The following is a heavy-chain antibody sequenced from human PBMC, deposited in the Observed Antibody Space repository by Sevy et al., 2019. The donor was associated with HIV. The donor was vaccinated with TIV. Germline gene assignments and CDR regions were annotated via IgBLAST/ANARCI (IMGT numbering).Heavy chain of an antibody. D-gene: IGHD5-12*01. Sequence: ASVKVSCKASEYTFTNYGISWVRQAPGQGLEWMGWISGRNGDTNYAQKFQGRVTMTTDTSTSTVYMELRILRSDDTAVYYCTRDSWTKDYYYYMDVWGKGTTVTVSS. CDR2: ISGRNGDT. CDR1: EYTFTNYG. CDR3: TRDSWTKDYYYYMDV. V-gene: IGHV1-18*01. J-gene: IGHJ6*03.